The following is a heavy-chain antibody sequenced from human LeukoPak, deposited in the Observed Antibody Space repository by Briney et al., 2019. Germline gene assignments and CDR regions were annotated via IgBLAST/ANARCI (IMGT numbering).Heavy chain of an antibody. D-gene: IGHD3-22*01. CDR2: INAYNGNT. Sequence: ASVKVSFKASVYTFTSYGISWVRQAPGQGLEWMGWINAYNGNTNYAQKLQGRVTMTTDTSPSTAYMELRSLRPDDTAVYYCARHGSDYYDSSGQYFQHWGQGTLVTVSS. CDR3: ARHGSDYYDSSGQYFQH. CDR1: VYTFTSYG. J-gene: IGHJ1*01. V-gene: IGHV1-18*01.